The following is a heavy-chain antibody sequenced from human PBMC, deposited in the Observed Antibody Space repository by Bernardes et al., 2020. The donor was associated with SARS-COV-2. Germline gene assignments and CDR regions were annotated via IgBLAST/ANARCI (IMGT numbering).Heavy chain of an antibody. V-gene: IGHV4-34*01. CDR2: INHSGST. CDR3: ARGRKVGNDYSKQFDY. D-gene: IGHD4-4*01. J-gene: IGHJ4*02. Sequence: QPPGKGLEWIGEINHSGSTNFNPSLKSRVTISVDTSKNQFSLKLSSVTAADTAVYYCARGRKVGNDYSKQFDYWGQGTLVTVSS.